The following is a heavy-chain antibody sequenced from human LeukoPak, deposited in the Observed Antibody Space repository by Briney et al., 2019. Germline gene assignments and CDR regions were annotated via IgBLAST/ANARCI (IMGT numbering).Heavy chain of an antibody. J-gene: IGHJ4*02. CDR2: ISYDGSNK. D-gene: IGHD1-26*01. Sequence: PGRSLRLSCAASGFTFSSYGMHWVRQAPGKGLEWVAVISYDGSNKYYADSVKGRFTISRDNSKNTLYLQMNSLRAEDTAVYYCARSGSYYVFDYWGQGTLVTVSS. CDR1: GFTFSSYG. CDR3: ARSGSYYVFDY. V-gene: IGHV3-30*03.